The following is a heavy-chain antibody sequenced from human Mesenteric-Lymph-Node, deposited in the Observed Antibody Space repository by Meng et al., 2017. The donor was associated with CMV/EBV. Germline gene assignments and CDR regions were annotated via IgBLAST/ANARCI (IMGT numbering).Heavy chain of an antibody. CDR2: VFHSGST. V-gene: IGHV4-4*02. J-gene: IGHJ4*02. CDR1: GGSISSGNW. CDR3: SSRWTGYYVY. Sequence: LPCAGSGGSISSGNWWGWVRQPRGKGLEWMGEVFHSGSTNYNPSLKSRVTISVDRSKNHFSLQLTSVTAADTAIYYCSSRWTGYYVYWGQGTLVTVSS. D-gene: IGHD3/OR15-3a*01.